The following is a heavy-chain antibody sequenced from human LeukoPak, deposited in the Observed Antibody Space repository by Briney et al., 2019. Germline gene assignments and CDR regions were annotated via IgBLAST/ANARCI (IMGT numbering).Heavy chain of an antibody. CDR1: GGSSSSYY. CDR2: IYYSGST. D-gene: IGHD2-8*01. J-gene: IGHJ4*02. CDR3: ARGVSAPWDFDY. V-gene: IGHV4-59*01. Sequence: PSETLSLTCTVSGGSSSSYYWSWIRQPPGKGLEWIGYIYYSGSTNYNPSLKSRVTISVDTSKNQFSLKLSSVTAADTAVYYCARGVSAPWDFDYWGQGTLVTVSS.